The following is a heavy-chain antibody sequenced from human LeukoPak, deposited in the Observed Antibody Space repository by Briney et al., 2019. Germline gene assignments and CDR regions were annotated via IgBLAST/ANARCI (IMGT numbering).Heavy chain of an antibody. V-gene: IGHV1-2*02. CDR2: INPNSGGT. J-gene: IGHJ4*02. Sequence: GASVKVSCKASGYTFTGYYMHWVRQPPGQGLEWMGWINPNSGGTNYAQKFQGRVTMTRDTSISTAYMELSRLRSDDTAVYYCARVAVAVPNFDYWGQGTLVTVSS. CDR3: ARVAVAVPNFDY. D-gene: IGHD6-19*01. CDR1: GYTFTGYY.